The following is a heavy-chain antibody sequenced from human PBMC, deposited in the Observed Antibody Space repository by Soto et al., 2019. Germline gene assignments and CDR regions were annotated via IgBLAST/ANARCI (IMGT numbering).Heavy chain of an antibody. CDR2: MNPNSGKA. Sequence: QVQLVQSGAEVKKPGASVKVSCKASGYTFTSYDINWVRQAAGQGREWIGWMNPNSGKAVYAQKFQGRVTMAGNTSISTAYMELCSLRSDDTAVYFCARGLVVVSATYWYFDLWGRGTLVTVSS. J-gene: IGHJ2*01. D-gene: IGHD2-15*01. CDR1: GYTFTSYD. CDR3: ARGLVVVSATYWYFDL. V-gene: IGHV1-8*01.